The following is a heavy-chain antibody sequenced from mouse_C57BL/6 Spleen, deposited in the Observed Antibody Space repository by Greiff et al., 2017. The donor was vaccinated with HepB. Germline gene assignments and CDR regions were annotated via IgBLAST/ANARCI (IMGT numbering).Heavy chain of an antibody. Sequence: QVQLQQPGAELVKPGASVKLSCKASGYTFTSYWMLWVKQRPGQGLEWIGEIDPSDSYTNYNQKFKGKATLTVDTSSSTAYMQLSSLTSEDSAVYYCAKIYAYDESGYAMDYWGQGTSVTVSS. V-gene: IGHV1-50*01. D-gene: IGHD2-2*01. CDR3: AKIYAYDESGYAMDY. J-gene: IGHJ4*01. CDR1: GYTFTSYW. CDR2: IDPSDSYT.